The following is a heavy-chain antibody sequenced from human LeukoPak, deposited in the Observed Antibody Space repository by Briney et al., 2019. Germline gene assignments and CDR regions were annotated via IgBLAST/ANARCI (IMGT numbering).Heavy chain of an antibody. V-gene: IGHV3-43*02. D-gene: IGHD4/OR15-4a*01. CDR3: ATKVPGNSHFSS. Sequence: GMSLRLSCAASEFSFGSYAMHWVRQAPGKGLEWVSLISGDGGSTFYADSVRGRFTISRDNAQSSLYLQMNSLRDEDTAVYYCATKVPGNSHFSSWGVGTLVTVSS. J-gene: IGHJ4*02. CDR2: ISGDGGST. CDR1: EFSFGSYA.